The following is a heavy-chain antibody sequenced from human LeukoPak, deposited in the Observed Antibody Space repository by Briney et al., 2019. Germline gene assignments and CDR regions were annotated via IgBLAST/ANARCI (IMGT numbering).Heavy chain of an antibody. CDR3: AREIPKGDCSSTSCYARGWPEY. CDR1: GGSISSYY. D-gene: IGHD2-2*01. CDR2: IYYSGST. J-gene: IGHJ4*02. V-gene: IGHV4-59*12. Sequence: SETLSLTCTVSGGSISSYYWSWIRQPPGKGLEWIGYIYYSGSTNYNPSLKSRVTISVDTSKNQFSLKLSSVTAADTAVYYCAREIPKGDCSSTSCYARGWPEYWGQGTLVTVSS.